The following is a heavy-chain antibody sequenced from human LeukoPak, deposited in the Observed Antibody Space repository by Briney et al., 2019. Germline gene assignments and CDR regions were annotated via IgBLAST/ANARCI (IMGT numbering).Heavy chain of an antibody. CDR3: ARDDYYGSGSYSTDY. D-gene: IGHD3-10*01. CDR2: INWNGGST. J-gene: IGHJ4*02. V-gene: IGHV3-20*04. CDR1: GFTFDDYG. Sequence: TGGSLRLSCAASGFTFDDYGMSWVRQAPGKGLEWVSGINWNGGSTGYADSVKGRFTISRDNAKNSLYLQMNSLRAEDTAVYYCARDDYYGSGSYSTDYWGQGTLVTVSS.